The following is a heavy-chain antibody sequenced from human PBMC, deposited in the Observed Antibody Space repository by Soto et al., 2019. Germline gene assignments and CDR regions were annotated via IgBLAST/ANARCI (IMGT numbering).Heavy chain of an antibody. J-gene: IGHJ4*02. CDR3: ARQRTSVVTQAYFDV. V-gene: IGHV4-39*01. D-gene: IGHD2-21*02. CDR2: IYYSGST. CDR1: GDSISSRSYY. Sequence: KPSETLSLTCTVTGDSISSRSYYWVWILQPPGKVLEWIGSIYYSGSTYNNPSLRSRVSMSIDTSKDQFSLKLKSVTAADTALYFCARQRTSVVTQAYFDVWGPGPLVTVSS.